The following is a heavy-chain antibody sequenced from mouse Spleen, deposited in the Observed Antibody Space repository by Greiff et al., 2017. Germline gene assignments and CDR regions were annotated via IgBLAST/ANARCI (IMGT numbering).Heavy chain of an antibody. CDR2: IHPNSGST. D-gene: IGHD2-3*01. J-gene: IGHJ2*01. CDR3: ARESYDSLFDY. CDR1: GYTFTSYW. Sequence: QVQLQQPGAELVKPGASVKLSCKASGYTFTSYWMHWVKQRPGQGLEWIGMIHPNSGSTNYNEKFKSKATLTVDKSSSTAYMQLSSLTSEDSAVYYCARESYDSLFDYWGQGTTLTVSS. V-gene: IGHV1-64*01.